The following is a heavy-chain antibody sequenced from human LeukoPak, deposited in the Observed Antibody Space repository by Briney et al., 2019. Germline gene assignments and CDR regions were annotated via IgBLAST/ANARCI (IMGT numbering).Heavy chain of an antibody. CDR3: AAHCSSTSCYFLIADYGMDV. J-gene: IGHJ6*02. Sequence: ASVTVSCKVSGYTLTELSMHWVRQAPGKGLEWMGGFAPEDVETIYAQKFQGRVTMTEDTSTDTAYMELSSLRSEDTAVYYCAAHCSSTSCYFLIADYGMDVWGQGTTVTVSS. D-gene: IGHD2-2*01. CDR1: GYTLTELS. V-gene: IGHV1-24*01. CDR2: FAPEDVET.